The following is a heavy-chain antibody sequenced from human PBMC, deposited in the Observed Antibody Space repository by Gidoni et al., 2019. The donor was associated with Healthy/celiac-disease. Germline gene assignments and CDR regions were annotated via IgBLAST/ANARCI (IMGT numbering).Heavy chain of an antibody. CDR1: GFTFSSSA. Sequence: EVQLLESGGGLVQPGGSLRPSCAASGFTFSSSAMSWVRLAPGKGLGWVSAISGSGGSTYYADSVKGRFTISRDNSKNTLYLQMNSLRAEDTAVYYCAKDGCTNGVCYSYYYGMDVWGQGTTVTVSS. V-gene: IGHV3-23*01. D-gene: IGHD2-8*01. CDR2: ISGSGGST. J-gene: IGHJ6*02. CDR3: AKDGCTNGVCYSYYYGMDV.